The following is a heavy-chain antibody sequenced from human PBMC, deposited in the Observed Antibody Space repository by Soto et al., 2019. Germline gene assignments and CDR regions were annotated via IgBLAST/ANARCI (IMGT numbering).Heavy chain of an antibody. CDR2: IDSAGDA. CDR1: GFTFSSHD. V-gene: IGHV3-13*01. Sequence: EVQLVESGGGLVQPGGSLRLSCAASGFTFSSHDMQWVRQVTGKGVEWVSGIDSAGDAKYPASVKGRFTISRENAKNSLYLQMNSLRAEDTAMYYCTRGGIWGVSWNWFDTWGQGTLVTVSS. J-gene: IGHJ5*02. D-gene: IGHD3-10*01. CDR3: TRGGIWGVSWNWFDT.